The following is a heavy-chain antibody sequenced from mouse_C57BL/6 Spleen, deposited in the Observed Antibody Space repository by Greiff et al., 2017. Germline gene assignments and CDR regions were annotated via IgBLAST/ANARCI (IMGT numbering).Heavy chain of an antibody. CDR3: ARDMAVVASYAMDY. V-gene: IGHV5-4*01. D-gene: IGHD1-1*01. J-gene: IGHJ4*01. CDR2: ISDGGSYT. Sequence: EVQLVESGGGLVKPGGSLKLSCAASGFTFSSYAMSWVRQTPEKRLEWVATISDGGSYTYYPDNVKGRFTISRDNAKNNLYLQMSHLKSEDTAMYYCARDMAVVASYAMDYWGQGTSVTVSS. CDR1: GFTFSSYA.